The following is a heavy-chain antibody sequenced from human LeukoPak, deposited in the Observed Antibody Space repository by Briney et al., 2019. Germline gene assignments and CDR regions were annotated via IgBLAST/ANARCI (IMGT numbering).Heavy chain of an antibody. V-gene: IGHV4-4*07. CDR2: IYTSGCS. D-gene: IGHD3-10*01. J-gene: IGHJ4*02. Sequence: SETLSLTCTVSGGSISNYYWSWIRQSAGKGLKWIGCIYTSGCSNYNPSLKSRVTISVDTSKNQFSLKLSSVTAADTAVYYCASRTIGVRGVPFDYWGQGTLVTVSS. CDR3: ASRTIGVRGVPFDY. CDR1: GGSISNYY.